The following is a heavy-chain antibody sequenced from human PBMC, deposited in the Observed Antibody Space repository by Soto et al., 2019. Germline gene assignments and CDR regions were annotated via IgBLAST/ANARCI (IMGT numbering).Heavy chain of an antibody. CDR1: GFTFSGYS. CDR3: VREDILGVRSFDY. D-gene: IGHD3-9*01. V-gene: IGHV3-48*02. Sequence: VGSLRLSCAASGFTFSGYSVNWVRQAPGKGLEWVSYISSGSKTIYYAESVKGRFTVSRDNARNSQYLQMNSLRDEDTAVYYCVREDILGVRSFDYWGQGTLVTVSS. CDR2: ISSGSKTI. J-gene: IGHJ4*02.